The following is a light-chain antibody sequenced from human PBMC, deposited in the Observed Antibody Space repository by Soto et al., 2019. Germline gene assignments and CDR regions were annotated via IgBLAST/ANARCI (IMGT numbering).Light chain of an antibody. CDR3: CSYTSSRTYV. CDR2: EVT. V-gene: IGLV2-14*01. Sequence: QSALTQPASVSGSPGQSITISCTGTSSDVGAYIHVSWYQHHPGKAPKVMIYEVTNRPSGVSDRFSGSKSGNTASLTISGLQAEDEADYYCCSYTSSRTYVFGTGTKVT. CDR1: SSDVGAYIH. J-gene: IGLJ1*01.